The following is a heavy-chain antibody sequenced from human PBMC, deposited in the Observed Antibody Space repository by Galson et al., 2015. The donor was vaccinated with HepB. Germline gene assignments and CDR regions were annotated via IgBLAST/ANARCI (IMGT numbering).Heavy chain of an antibody. CDR2: ISGSGGST. Sequence: SLRLSCAASGFTFSSYAMSWVRQAPGKGLEWVSAISGSGGSTYYADSVKGRFTISRDNSKNTLYLQMNSLRAEDTAVYYCAKDSTGNYYDSSGYYYFDYWGQGTLVTVSS. V-gene: IGHV3-23*01. CDR1: GFTFSSYA. CDR3: AKDSTGNYYDSSGYYYFDY. D-gene: IGHD3-22*01. J-gene: IGHJ4*02.